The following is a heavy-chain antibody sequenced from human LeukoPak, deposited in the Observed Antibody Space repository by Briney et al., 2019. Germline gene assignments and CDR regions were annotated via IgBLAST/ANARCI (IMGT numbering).Heavy chain of an antibody. CDR1: GYTFTSYA. CDR2: INAGNGNT. D-gene: IGHD3-22*01. V-gene: IGHV1-3*01. Sequence: ASVKVSCKASGYTFTSYAMHWVRQAPGQRLEWMGWINAGNGNTKYSQKLQGRVTMTTDTSTSTAYMELRSLRSDDTAVYYCARDLTYYYDSSGYYLDYWGQGTLLTVSS. CDR3: ARDLTYYYDSSGYYLDY. J-gene: IGHJ4*02.